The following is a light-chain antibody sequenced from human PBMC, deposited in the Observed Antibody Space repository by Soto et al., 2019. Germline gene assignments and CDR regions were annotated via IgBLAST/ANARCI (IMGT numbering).Light chain of an antibody. CDR1: ILAKKY. Sequence: SYELTQPSSVSVSPGQTARITCSGDILAKKYARWFQQKPGQAPMLVIYKDNERPAGIPERISGSSSGTTVTLTINGAQAEDEGDYYCYSSADTSAVFGGGTKLTVL. J-gene: IGLJ2*01. V-gene: IGLV3-27*01. CDR3: YSSADTSAV. CDR2: KDN.